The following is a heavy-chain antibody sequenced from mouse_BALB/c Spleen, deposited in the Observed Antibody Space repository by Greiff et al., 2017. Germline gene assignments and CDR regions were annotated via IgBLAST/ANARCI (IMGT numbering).Heavy chain of an antibody. CDR1: GFNIKDYY. Sequence: EVQLQQSGAELVRSGASVKLSCTASGFNIKDYYMHWVKQRPEQGLEWIGWIDPENGDTEYAPKFQGKATMTADTSSNTAYLQLSSLTSEDTAVYYCNARGSSYCFDYWGQGTTLTVSS. D-gene: IGHD1-1*01. J-gene: IGHJ2*01. V-gene: IGHV14-4*02. CDR2: IDPENGDT. CDR3: NARGSSYCFDY.